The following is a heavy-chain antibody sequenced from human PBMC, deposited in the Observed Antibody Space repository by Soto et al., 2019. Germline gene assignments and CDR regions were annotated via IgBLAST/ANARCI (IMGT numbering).Heavy chain of an antibody. D-gene: IGHD6-19*01. CDR2: ISNDGGHT. CDR3: AREWRISVAAPGY. CDR1: EFTFSSYT. Sequence: QVQLVESGGGVVQPGRSLKLSCAASEFTFSSYTMYWVRQAPGTGLEWVAGISNDGGHTYYLDSVKGRFTISRDNSKNTLYLEMNSLRVEHTAVYYCAREWRISVAAPGYWGQGTLVTVSA. V-gene: IGHV3-30-3*01. J-gene: IGHJ4*02.